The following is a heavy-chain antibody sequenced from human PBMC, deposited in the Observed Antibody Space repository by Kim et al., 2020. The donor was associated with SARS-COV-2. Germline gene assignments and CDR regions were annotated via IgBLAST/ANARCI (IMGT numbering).Heavy chain of an antibody. CDR2: IYYSGST. CDR1: GGSISSYY. D-gene: IGHD6-13*01. CDR3: ARGVIAAAGFRRGHWFDP. J-gene: IGHJ5*02. Sequence: SETQSLTCTVSGGSISSYYWSWIRQPPGKGLEWIGYIYYSGSTNYNPSLKSRVTISVDTSKNQFSLKVSSVTAADTAVYYCARGVIAAAGFRRGHWFDPWGQGTLVTVSS. V-gene: IGHV4-59*13.